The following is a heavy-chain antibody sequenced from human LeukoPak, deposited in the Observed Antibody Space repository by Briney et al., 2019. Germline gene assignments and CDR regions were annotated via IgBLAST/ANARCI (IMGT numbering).Heavy chain of an antibody. CDR3: ATPTQLYYSDGMDV. D-gene: IGHD1-1*01. J-gene: IGHJ6*02. V-gene: IGHV1-8*01. CDR2: MYPNSGNT. CDR1: GCTFTRYN. Sequence: ASVKDSRQASGCTFTRYNINWVRQATGHGLEWMGGMYPNSGNTGYAQKFQGRVTMTRNNSISTAYMELSSLRSEDTAVYYCATPTQLYYSDGMDVWGQGTTVTVSS.